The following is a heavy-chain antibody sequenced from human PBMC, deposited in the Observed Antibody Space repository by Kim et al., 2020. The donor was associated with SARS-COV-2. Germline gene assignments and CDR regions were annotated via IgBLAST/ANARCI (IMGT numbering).Heavy chain of an antibody. CDR3: ARVFNYYDSSGSDY. J-gene: IGHJ4*02. D-gene: IGHD3-22*01. Sequence: NPAPKGPVTISVGTSKNQFSLKLSSVTAADTAVYYCARVFNYYDSSGSDYWGQGTLVTVSS. V-gene: IGHV4-4*09.